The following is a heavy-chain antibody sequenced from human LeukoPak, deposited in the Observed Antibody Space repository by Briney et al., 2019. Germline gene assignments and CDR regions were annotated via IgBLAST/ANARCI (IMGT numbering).Heavy chain of an antibody. J-gene: IGHJ5*01. D-gene: IGHD2-15*01. CDR1: GFGFGTYY. CDR3: ATYRTVGRTNWFDS. CDR2: IRQDGSET. Sequence: PGGSLRLSCAASGFGFGTYYISWVRQAPGKGLEWVANIRQDGSETFYVDSVKGRFTISRDNAKNSLYLQMSSLRVEDTAVYYCATYRTVGRTNWFDSWGQGTLVTVSS. V-gene: IGHV3-7*01.